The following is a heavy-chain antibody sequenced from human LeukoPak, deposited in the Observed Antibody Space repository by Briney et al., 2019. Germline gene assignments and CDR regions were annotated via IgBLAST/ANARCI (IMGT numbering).Heavy chain of an antibody. Sequence: SETLSLTCTVSGGSISSYYWSWIRQPPGKGLEWIGYIYYSVNTNYNPSLKSRVTISADTSKNQFSLKLTSVTAADTAVYYCAKDRIWAHWGQGTLVTVSS. V-gene: IGHV4-59*01. CDR3: AKDRIWAH. D-gene: IGHD7-27*01. CDR2: IYYSVNT. J-gene: IGHJ4*02. CDR1: GGSISSYY.